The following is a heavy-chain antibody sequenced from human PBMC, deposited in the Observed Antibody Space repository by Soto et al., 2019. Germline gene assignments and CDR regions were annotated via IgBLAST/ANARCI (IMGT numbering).Heavy chain of an antibody. CDR3: ARDGADTAMVQAFDI. Sequence: GGSLRLSCAASGFTFSSYSMNWVRQAPGKGLEWVSSISSSSSYIYYADSVKCRFTISRDNAKNSLYLQMTSLRAEDTAVDYCARDGADTAMVQAFDIWDQGTMVTVSS. J-gene: IGHJ3*02. D-gene: IGHD5-18*01. CDR1: GFTFSSYS. V-gene: IGHV3-21*01. CDR2: ISSSSSYI.